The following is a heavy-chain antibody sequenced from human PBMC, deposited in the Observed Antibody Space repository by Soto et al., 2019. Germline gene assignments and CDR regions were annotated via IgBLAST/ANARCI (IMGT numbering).Heavy chain of an antibody. CDR2: IYHSGTA. CDR1: GFSISRGYF. CDR3: ARDSSGYYWFDP. D-gene: IGHD3-22*01. Sequence: PSETLSLTCAVSGFSISRGYFWGFIRQPPGKGPEGLGSIYHSGTAYYNPSVKGRVTISVDTSKNQFSLKMSSVTAADTAVYYCARDSSGYYWFDPWGQGTLVTVSS. V-gene: IGHV4-38-2*02. J-gene: IGHJ5*02.